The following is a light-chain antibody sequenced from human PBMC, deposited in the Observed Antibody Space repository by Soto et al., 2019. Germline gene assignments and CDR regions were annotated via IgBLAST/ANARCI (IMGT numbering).Light chain of an antibody. CDR1: QSVSSY. CDR3: QQRSNWWYT. V-gene: IGKV3-11*01. Sequence: EIVLTQSPATLSLSPGERATLSCRASQSVSSYLAWYQQKPGQAPRLLIYDASNRATGIPARFSGSGSGTDFTLPISSLEPEDFAVYYCQQRSNWWYTSGQGTKLEIK. CDR2: DAS. J-gene: IGKJ2*01.